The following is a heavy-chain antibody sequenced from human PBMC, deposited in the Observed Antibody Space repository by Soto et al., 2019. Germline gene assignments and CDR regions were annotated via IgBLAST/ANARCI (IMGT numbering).Heavy chain of an antibody. J-gene: IGHJ4*02. CDR1: GYTLTELS. Sequence: QVQLVQSGAEVKKPGASVKVSCKVSGYTLTELSMHWVRQAPGKGLEWMGGFDPEDGETIYAQKFQGRVTMTVNTSTVTATTELSSLRPEDTAVYYCATDRGSGGYYQTFDYWGQGTLFTVSS. V-gene: IGHV1-24*01. CDR2: FDPEDGET. D-gene: IGHD3-10*01. CDR3: ATDRGSGGYYQTFDY.